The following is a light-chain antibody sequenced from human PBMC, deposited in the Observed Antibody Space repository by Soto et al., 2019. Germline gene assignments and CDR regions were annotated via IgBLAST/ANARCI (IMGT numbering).Light chain of an antibody. V-gene: IGLV2-8*01. J-gene: IGLJ2*01. Sequence: QSALTQPPSASGSPVQSVTISCTGTSSDVGGYTYVSWYQQHPGKAPKLLIHDVTERPSGVPDRFSGSRSDSTASLTVSGLQAEDEADYYCSSYAGNDIVLFGGGTKLTVL. CDR1: SSDVGGYTY. CDR2: DVT. CDR3: SSYAGNDIVL.